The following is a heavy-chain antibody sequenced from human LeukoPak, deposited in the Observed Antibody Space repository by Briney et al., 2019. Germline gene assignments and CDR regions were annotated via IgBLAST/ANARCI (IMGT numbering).Heavy chain of an antibody. D-gene: IGHD1-26*01. V-gene: IGHV5-51*01. CDR2: IYPGDSDT. CDR3: ARHRVGIYSRNHAFDI. Sequence: GEPLKISCQGSGYTFSSNWIGWVRQMPGKGLEWMGIIYPGDSDTRYSPSFQGQVTISADKSSSTAYLQWSSLKASDTAMYYCARHRVGIYSRNHAFDIWGQGTMVTVSS. J-gene: IGHJ3*02. CDR1: GYTFSSNW.